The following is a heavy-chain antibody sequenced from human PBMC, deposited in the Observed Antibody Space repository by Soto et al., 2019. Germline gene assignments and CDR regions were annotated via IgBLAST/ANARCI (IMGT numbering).Heavy chain of an antibody. Sequence: ASVKVYCKVSGYTITELSMHWVRQAPGKGLEWMGGFDPEDGETIYAQKFQGRVTMTEDTSTDTAYMELSSLRSEDTAVYYCATEGVVTVLSGMDVWGQGTTVTVSS. D-gene: IGHD2-21*02. V-gene: IGHV1-24*01. J-gene: IGHJ6*02. CDR3: ATEGVVTVLSGMDV. CDR1: GYTITELS. CDR2: FDPEDGET.